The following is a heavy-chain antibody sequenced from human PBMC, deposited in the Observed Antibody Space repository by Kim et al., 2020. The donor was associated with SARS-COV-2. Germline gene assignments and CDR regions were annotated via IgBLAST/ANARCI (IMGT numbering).Heavy chain of an antibody. Sequence: GGSLRLSCAASGFTFSTHAMSWVRQAPGKGLEWVSGISESGGNTYYADSVKGRFTISRDNSKNTLYLQMNSLRAEDTAIYYCAKGPVISYWGQGALVTVSS. CDR2: ISESGGNT. CDR1: GFTFSTHA. CDR3: AKGPVISY. D-gene: IGHD3-9*01. V-gene: IGHV3-23*01. J-gene: IGHJ4*02.